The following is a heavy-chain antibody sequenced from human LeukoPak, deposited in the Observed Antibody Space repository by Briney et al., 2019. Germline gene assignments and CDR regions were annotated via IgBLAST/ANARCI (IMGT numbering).Heavy chain of an antibody. CDR1: GYTFTRYA. CDR3: ARDSGIVGGRHFDY. CDR2: INTNTGNP. V-gene: IGHV7-4-1*02. D-gene: IGHD2-15*01. J-gene: IGHJ4*02. Sequence: GASVKVSCKASGYTFTRYAMNWVRQAPGQGPKWMGWINTNTGNPTYAQGSTGRFVFSLDTSVNTAYLQISSLKAEDTAVYYCARDSGIVGGRHFDYWGQGTLVTVSS.